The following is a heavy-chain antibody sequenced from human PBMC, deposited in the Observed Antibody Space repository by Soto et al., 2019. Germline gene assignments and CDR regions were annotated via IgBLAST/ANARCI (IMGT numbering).Heavy chain of an antibody. J-gene: IGHJ4*02. CDR1: GGSISSSSYY. CDR3: ARLQNFVNWSFDH. CDR2: IYYSGST. V-gene: IGHV4-39*01. D-gene: IGHD3-3*01. Sequence: SETLSLTCTVSGGSISSSSYYWGWIRQPPGKGLEWIGSIYYSGSTYYNPSLKSRVTISVDTSKNQFSLKLTSVTATDPAVYYCARLQNFVNWSFDHWGQGALVTVSS.